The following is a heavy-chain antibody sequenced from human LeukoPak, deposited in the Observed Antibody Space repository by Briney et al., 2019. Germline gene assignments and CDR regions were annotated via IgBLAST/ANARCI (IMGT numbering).Heavy chain of an antibody. CDR1: GGSISSGGYY. CDR3: ARIGYSDAFDI. J-gene: IGHJ3*02. Sequence: SETLSLTCTVSGGSISSGGYYWSWIRQPPGKGLEWIGYIYHSGSTYYNPSLKSRVTISVDRSKNQFSLKLSSVTAADTAVYYCARIGYSDAFDIWGQGTMVTVSS. V-gene: IGHV4-30-2*01. CDR2: IYHSGST. D-gene: IGHD3-22*01.